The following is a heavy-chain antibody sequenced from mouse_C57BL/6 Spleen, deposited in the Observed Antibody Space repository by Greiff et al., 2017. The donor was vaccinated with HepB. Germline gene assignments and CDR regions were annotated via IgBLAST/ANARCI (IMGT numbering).Heavy chain of an antibody. J-gene: IGHJ3*01. V-gene: IGHV5-12*01. D-gene: IGHD2-4*01. CDR3: ASGGLGGFFAY. Sequence: EVMLVESGGGLVQPGGSLKLSCAASGFTFSDYYMYWVRQTPEKRLEWVAYISNGGGSTYYPDTVKGRFTISRDNAKNTLYLQMSRLKSEDTAMYYCASGGLGGFFAYWGQGTLVTVSA. CDR1: GFTFSDYY. CDR2: ISNGGGST.